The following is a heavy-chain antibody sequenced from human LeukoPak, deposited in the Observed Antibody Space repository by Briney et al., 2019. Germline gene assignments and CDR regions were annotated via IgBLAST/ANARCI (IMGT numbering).Heavy chain of an antibody. CDR3: ARERSRAFDI. V-gene: IGHV3-53*01. D-gene: IGHD4-17*01. CDR1: GFTVSSNY. CDR2: IYSGGST. J-gene: IGHJ3*02. Sequence: EGSLRLSCAASGFTVSSNYMSWVRQAPGKGLEWVSVIYSGGSTYYADSVKGRFTISRDNSKNTLYLQMNSLRAEDTAVYYCARERSRAFDIRGQGTMVTVSS.